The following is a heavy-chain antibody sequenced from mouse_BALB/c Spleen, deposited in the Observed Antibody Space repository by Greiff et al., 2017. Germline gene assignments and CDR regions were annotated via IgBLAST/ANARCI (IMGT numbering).Heavy chain of an antibody. D-gene: IGHD1-1*01. V-gene: IGHV1-69*01. J-gene: IGHJ4*01. CDR3: ARSIYYGSSYNYAMDY. CDR1: GYTFTDYW. Sequence: VQLQQPGAELVMPGASVKMSCKASGYTFTDYWMHWVKQRPGQGLEWIGAIDTSDSYTSYNQKFKGKATLTVDESSSTAYMQLSSLTSEDSAVYYCARSIYYGSSYNYAMDYWGQGTSVTVSS. CDR2: IDTSDSYT.